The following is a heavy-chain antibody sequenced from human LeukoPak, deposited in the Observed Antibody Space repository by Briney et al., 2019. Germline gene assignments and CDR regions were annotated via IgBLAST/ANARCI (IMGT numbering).Heavy chain of an antibody. Sequence: PGGSLRLSCAPSGFTFSSYAMSWVRQPPGKGLEWVAAISGSGCSTYHAASVKGRFTISRDNSKNTLYLQMNSLRAEDTAVYYCAKEGCGEGGWSRRRDYFDYWGQGTLVTVSS. CDR1: GFTFSSYA. CDR2: ISGSGCST. D-gene: IGHD3-10*01. CDR3: AKEGCGEGGWSRRRDYFDY. V-gene: IGHV3-23*01. J-gene: IGHJ4*02.